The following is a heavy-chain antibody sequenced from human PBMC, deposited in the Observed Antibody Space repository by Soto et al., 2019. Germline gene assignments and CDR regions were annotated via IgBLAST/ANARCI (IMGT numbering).Heavy chain of an antibody. CDR1: GGSFSGYY. CDR3: ARGNRGKFDY. CDR2: INHSGST. D-gene: IGHD7-27*01. J-gene: IGHJ4*02. V-gene: IGHV4-34*01. Sequence: QVQLQQWGAGLLKPSETLSLTCAVYGGSFSGYYWSWIRQPPGKGLEWIGEINHSGSTNYNPSLKGRVSISVDTSKNQFSLKLSSVTAADTAVYYCARGNRGKFDYGGQGTLVTVSS.